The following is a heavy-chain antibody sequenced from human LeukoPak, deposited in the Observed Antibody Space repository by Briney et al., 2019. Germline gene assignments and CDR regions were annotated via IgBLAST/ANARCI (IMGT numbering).Heavy chain of an antibody. CDR3: AKDRSSSFGY. CDR1: GFTFSNYA. V-gene: IGHV3-23*01. Sequence: GRSLRLSCVASGFTFSNYAMNWVRQAPGKGLEWVSSISGSGSTTYYADSVKGRFTISRDNSKNTLYFQMNSLRAEDTAVYYCAKDRSSSFGYWGQGTLVTVSS. D-gene: IGHD6-6*01. J-gene: IGHJ4*02. CDR2: ISGSGSTT.